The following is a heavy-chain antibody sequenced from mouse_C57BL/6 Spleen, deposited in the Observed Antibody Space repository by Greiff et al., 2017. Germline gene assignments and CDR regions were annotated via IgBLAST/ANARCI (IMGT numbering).Heavy chain of an antibody. Sequence: EVKLMESGAELVRPGSSVKMSCKTSGYTFTSYGINWVKQRPGQGLEWIGYIYIGNGYTEYNEKFKGKATLTSDPSSSTAYMQLSSLTSEDSAIYFGARGAGFSYPYAMDYWGQGTSVTVSS. CDR1: GYTFTSYG. CDR2: IYIGNGYT. D-gene: IGHD2-10*01. V-gene: IGHV1-58*01. CDR3: ARGAGFSYPYAMDY. J-gene: IGHJ4*01.